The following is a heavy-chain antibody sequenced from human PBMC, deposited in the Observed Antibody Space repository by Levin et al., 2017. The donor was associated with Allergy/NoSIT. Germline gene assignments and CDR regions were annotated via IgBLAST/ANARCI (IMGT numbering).Heavy chain of an antibody. CDR2: IVRKGDRT. D-gene: IGHD3-16*01. Sequence: GESLKISCAASGFTFTSYTMHWVRQAPGRGLEYVSGIVRKGDRTYYDNSVRGRFTISRDNSKNTLHLQMGSLRVEDMAVYYCASGGKEVNFEYWGQGTLVTVSS. CDR3: ASGGKEVNFEY. V-gene: IGHV3-64*01. CDR1: GFTFTSYT. J-gene: IGHJ4*02.